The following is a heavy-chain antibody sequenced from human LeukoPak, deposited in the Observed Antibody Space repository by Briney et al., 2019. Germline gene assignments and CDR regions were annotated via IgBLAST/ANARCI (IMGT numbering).Heavy chain of an antibody. CDR2: ISGSGGTT. Sequence: GGSLRLSCAASGFTFNRYGMSWVRQAPGKGLEWVSAISGSGGTTYYADSVKGRFTISRDNSKNTLYLQINSLRAEDTAVYYCARGNDYFDYWGQGTLVTVSS. CDR1: GFTFNRYG. CDR3: ARGNDYFDY. V-gene: IGHV3-23*01. J-gene: IGHJ4*02.